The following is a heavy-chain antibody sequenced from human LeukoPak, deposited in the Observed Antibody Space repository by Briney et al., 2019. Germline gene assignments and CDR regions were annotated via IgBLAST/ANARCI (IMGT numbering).Heavy chain of an antibody. CDR2: INHSGST. V-gene: IGHV4-39*01. D-gene: IGHD3-22*01. Sequence: SETLSLTCTVSGGSISTSRYYWSWIRQPPGKGLEWIGEINHSGSTNYNPSLKSRVTISVDTSKNQFSLKLSSVTAADTAVYYCARQRITMIVRRRYYFDYWGQGTLVTVSS. CDR3: ARQRITMIVRRRYYFDY. CDR1: GGSISTSRYY. J-gene: IGHJ4*02.